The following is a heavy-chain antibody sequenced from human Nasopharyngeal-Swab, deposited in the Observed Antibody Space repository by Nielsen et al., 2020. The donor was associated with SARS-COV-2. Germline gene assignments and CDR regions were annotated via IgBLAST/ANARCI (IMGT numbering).Heavy chain of an antibody. Sequence: GSLRLSCTVSGGSVSSGSYYWSWIRQPPGKGLEWIGYIYYSGSTNYNPSLKSRVTISVDTSKNQSSLKLSSVTAADTAVYYCARDPLVPAASDAFDIWGQGTMVTVSS. D-gene: IGHD2-2*01. J-gene: IGHJ3*02. CDR3: ARDPLVPAASDAFDI. CDR2: IYYSGST. CDR1: GGSVSSGSYY. V-gene: IGHV4-61*01.